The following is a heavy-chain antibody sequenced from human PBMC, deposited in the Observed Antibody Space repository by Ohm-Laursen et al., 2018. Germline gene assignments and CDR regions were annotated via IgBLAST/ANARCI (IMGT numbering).Heavy chain of an antibody. V-gene: IGHV4-31*03. Sequence: SQTLSLTCTVSGGSTSSGAYYWSWIRQHPGKGLEWIGYIYYSGSTYYNPSLKSRVTISVDTSKNQFSLKLSSVTAADTAVYYCARDEDGYNYAYYWGQGTLVTVSS. D-gene: IGHD5-24*01. CDR1: GGSTSSGAYY. J-gene: IGHJ4*02. CDR2: IYYSGST. CDR3: ARDEDGYNYAYY.